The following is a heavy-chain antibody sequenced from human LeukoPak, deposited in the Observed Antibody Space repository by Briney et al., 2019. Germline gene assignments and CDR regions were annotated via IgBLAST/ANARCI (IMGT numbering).Heavy chain of an antibody. Sequence: SEILSLTCAVYGGSFSGYYWSWIRQPPGKGLEWIGEINHSGSTNYNPSLKSRVTISVDTSKNQFSLKLSSVTAADTAVYYCARMAHEPAEGGWYLRSSYYFDYWGQGTLVTVSS. CDR1: GGSFSGYY. J-gene: IGHJ4*02. V-gene: IGHV4-34*01. CDR2: INHSGST. D-gene: IGHD6-19*01. CDR3: ARMAHEPAEGGWYLRSSYYFDY.